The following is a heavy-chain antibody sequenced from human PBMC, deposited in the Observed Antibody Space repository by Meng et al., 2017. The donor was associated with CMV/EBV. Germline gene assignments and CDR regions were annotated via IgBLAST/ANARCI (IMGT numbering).Heavy chain of an antibody. CDR2: IYYSGST. CDR1: GGSISSSSYY. V-gene: IGHV4-39*07. D-gene: IGHD3-3*01. Sequence: QLQLQESGPGLVKPSDTLSLTCTVSGGSISSSSYYWGWIRKPPGKGLEWIGSIYYSGSTYYNPSLKSRVTISVDTSKNQFSLKLSSVTAADTAVYYCASRITIFGVVTAFDPWGQGTLVTVSS. J-gene: IGHJ5*02. CDR3: ASRITIFGVVTAFDP.